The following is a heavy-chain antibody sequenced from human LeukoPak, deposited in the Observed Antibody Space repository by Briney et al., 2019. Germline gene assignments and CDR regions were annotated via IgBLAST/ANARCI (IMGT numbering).Heavy chain of an antibody. D-gene: IGHD2-8*01. J-gene: IGHJ4*02. CDR1: GFIFSSYA. CDR3: ARDAMVYAKPVPFDY. Sequence: PGGSLRLSCAASGFIFSSYAMSWVRQAPGKGLEWVSYISSSGSTIYYADSVKGRFTISRDNAKNSLYLQMNSLRDEDTAVYYCARDAMVYAKPVPFDYWGQGTLVTVSS. V-gene: IGHV3-48*02. CDR2: ISSSGSTI.